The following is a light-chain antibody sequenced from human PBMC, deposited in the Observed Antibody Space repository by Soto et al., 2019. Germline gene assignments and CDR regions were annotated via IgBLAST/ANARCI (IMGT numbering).Light chain of an antibody. J-gene: IGKJ2*01. CDR3: QQYFTTLYT. Sequence: DIVMTQSPDSMAVSLGERATINCKSSQSVLYSSNNKNYLAWYQQKPGQPPKLLIYWASTRESGVPDRFSGSGSGTDFALAIRSRQAEDVAVYYCQQYFTTLYTFGQGTKLEIK. CDR2: WAS. CDR1: QSVLYSSNNKNY. V-gene: IGKV4-1*01.